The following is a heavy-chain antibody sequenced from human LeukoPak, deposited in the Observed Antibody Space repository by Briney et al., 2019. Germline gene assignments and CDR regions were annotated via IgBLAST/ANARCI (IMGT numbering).Heavy chain of an antibody. CDR1: GGSISSSSYY. D-gene: IGHD3-3*02. Sequence: SETLSLTCTVSGGSISSSSYYWGWNRQPQGKGLEWIVSILYSGTTYYNPSLKSRVTISVDTSKNQFSLKLTSVTAADTAVYYCARLPNHILDYWGQGALVTVSS. CDR3: ARLPNHILDY. V-gene: IGHV4-39*01. J-gene: IGHJ4*02. CDR2: ILYSGTT.